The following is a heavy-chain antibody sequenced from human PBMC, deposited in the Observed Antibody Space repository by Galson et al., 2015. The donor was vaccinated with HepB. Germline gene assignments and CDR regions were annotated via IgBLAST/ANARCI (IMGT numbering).Heavy chain of an antibody. CDR3: ARDLLRWFGEVSDY. CDR1: GFTLRSYW. V-gene: IGHV3-7*03. Sequence: SLRLSCAAYGFTLRSYWMSWVRQAPGKGLEWVANIKEDGSEKYYVDSVKGRFTISRDNAKNALYLYMISLRAEDTAVYYCARDLLRWFGEVSDYWGQGTLVTVSS. D-gene: IGHD3-10*01. CDR2: IKEDGSEK. J-gene: IGHJ4*02.